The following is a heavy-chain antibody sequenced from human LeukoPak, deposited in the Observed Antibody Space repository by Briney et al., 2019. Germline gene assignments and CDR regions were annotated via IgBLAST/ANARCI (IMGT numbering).Heavy chain of an antibody. V-gene: IGHV3-74*01. D-gene: IGHD2-21*02. Sequence: PGGSLRLSCIASEFNFFSYGMQWVRQAPGKGLVWVSRIFIDGSTTSYADSVKGRFTISRDNAKNTLYLEMKSLRVEDTAVYYCARELPREVTLDYWGQGTLVTVSP. J-gene: IGHJ4*01. CDR2: IFIDGSTT. CDR1: EFNFFSYG. CDR3: ARELPREVTLDY.